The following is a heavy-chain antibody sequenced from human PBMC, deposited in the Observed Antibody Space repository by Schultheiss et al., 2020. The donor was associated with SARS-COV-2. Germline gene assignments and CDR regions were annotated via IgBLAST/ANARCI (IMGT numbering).Heavy chain of an antibody. J-gene: IGHJ5*02. CDR3: AKDAELLWFGEVGWFDP. D-gene: IGHD3-10*01. CDR1: GFTFSSYW. V-gene: IGHV3-74*01. CDR2: INSDGSST. Sequence: GGSLRLSCAASGFTFSSYWMHWVRQAPGKGLVWVSRINSDGSSTSYADSVKGRFTISRHNSKNTLYLQMNSLRAEDTAVYYCAKDAELLWFGEVGWFDPWGQGTLVTVSS.